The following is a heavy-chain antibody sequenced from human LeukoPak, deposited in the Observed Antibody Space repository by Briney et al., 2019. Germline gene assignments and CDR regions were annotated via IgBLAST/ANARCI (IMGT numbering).Heavy chain of an antibody. CDR1: GASISSSSRADYFF. CDR2: IDYSGHT. Sequence: NPSESLSLTCTVSGASISSSSRADYFFWGWIRQAPGKGLEWIGSIDYSGHTYYNPSLKTRATTSVDTPKNQFSLSLRSVTAADTAVYYCARPLYNSWDRFDPWGQGTLITVS. V-gene: IGHV4-39*01. D-gene: IGHD3-16*01. CDR3: ARPLYNSWDRFDP. J-gene: IGHJ5*02.